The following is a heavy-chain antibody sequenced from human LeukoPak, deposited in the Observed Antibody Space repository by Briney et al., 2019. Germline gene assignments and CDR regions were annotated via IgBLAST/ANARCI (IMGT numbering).Heavy chain of an antibody. Sequence: ASVKVSCKASGYTFTNYGINWVRQAPGQGLEWMGWISADKGNTHYAQNLRGRVTMTTDTSTNTAYMELRSLRSDDTAVYYCASNLQGGYAASWGQGTLVTVSS. V-gene: IGHV1-18*01. D-gene: IGHD6-25*01. CDR3: ASNLQGGYAAS. J-gene: IGHJ4*02. CDR1: GYTFTNYG. CDR2: ISADKGNT.